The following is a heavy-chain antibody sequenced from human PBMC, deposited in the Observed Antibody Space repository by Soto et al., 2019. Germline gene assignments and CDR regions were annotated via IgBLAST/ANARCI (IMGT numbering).Heavy chain of an antibody. CDR3: ARGRGELDY. V-gene: IGHV4-59*11. CDR2: IFSSGNT. Sequence: QVHLQESGPRLVKPSETVSLTCAVSDASISGHYWSWIRQPPGKGLEWIGYIFSSGNTNYNPSLKSRVSISVDTSKNLISLKLSSVTAADTAVYYCARGRGELDYWGQGTLVTVSS. CDR1: DASISGHY. D-gene: IGHD1-26*01. J-gene: IGHJ4*02.